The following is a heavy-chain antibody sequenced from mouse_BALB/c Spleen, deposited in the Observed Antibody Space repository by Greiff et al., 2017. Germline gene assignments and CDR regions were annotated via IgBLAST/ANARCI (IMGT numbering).Heavy chain of an antibody. V-gene: IGHV1S135*01. J-gene: IGHJ4*01. CDR3: SSYYGSSYVRGAMAY. CDR1: GYAFTSYN. Sequence: VQLQQSGPELVKPGASVKVSCKASGYAFTSYNMYWVKQSHGKSLEWIGYIDPYNGGTSYNQKFKGKATLTVDKSSSTAYMHLNSLTSEDSAVYYCSSYYGSSYVRGAMAYWGQGTSVTVSA. CDR2: IDPYNGGT. D-gene: IGHD1-1*01.